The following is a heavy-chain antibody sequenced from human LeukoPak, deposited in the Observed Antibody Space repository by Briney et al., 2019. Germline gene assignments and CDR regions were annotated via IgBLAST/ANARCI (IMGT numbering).Heavy chain of an antibody. Sequence: SETLSLTCTVSGGSISSYYWSWIRQPPGKGLEWIGYIYTSGSTNYDPSLKSRVTISVDTSKNQFSLKLRLVTAADTAVYYCARVEVPRDINDWYFDLWGRGTLVTVSS. V-gene: IGHV4-4*09. D-gene: IGHD2-15*01. J-gene: IGHJ2*01. CDR2: IYTSGST. CDR3: ARVEVPRDINDWYFDL. CDR1: GGSISSYY.